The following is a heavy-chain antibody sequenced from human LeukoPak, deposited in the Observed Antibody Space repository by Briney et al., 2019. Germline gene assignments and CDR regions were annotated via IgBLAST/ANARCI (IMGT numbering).Heavy chain of an antibody. CDR1: GYTFTSYG. CDR2: IIPIFGTA. D-gene: IGHD5-12*01. Sequence: GASVKVSCKASGYTFTSYGISWVRQAPGQGLEWMGGIIPIFGTANYAQKFQGRVTITADESTSTAYMELSSLRSEDTAVYCCARGRGGYSGYDLSSPTYYFDYWGQGTLVTVSS. J-gene: IGHJ4*02. V-gene: IGHV1-69*13. CDR3: ARGRGGYSGYDLSSPTYYFDY.